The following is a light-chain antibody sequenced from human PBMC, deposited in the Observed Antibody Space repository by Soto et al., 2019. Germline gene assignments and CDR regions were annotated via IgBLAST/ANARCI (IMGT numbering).Light chain of an antibody. Sequence: DIQMTQSPSSLSASVGGRVTITCRASQSIYSSLNWYHQKPGKAPKLLIYAASNLQSGVPSRFSGSGSGTDFTLSISSLQPEDFATYYCQQSYSAPYTFGQGTRLEIK. CDR2: AAS. J-gene: IGKJ5*01. CDR3: QQSYSAPYT. CDR1: QSIYSS. V-gene: IGKV1-39*01.